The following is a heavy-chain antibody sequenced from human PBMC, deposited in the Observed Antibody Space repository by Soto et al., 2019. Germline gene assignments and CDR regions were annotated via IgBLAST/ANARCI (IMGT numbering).Heavy chain of an antibody. CDR2: IIPIFGTA. V-gene: IGHV1-69*01. Sequence: QVQLVQSGAEVKKPGSSVKVSCKASGGTFSSYAISWVRQAPGQGLEWMGGIIPIFGTANYAQKFQGRVTITADESTSTAYMGLSSLRSEDTAVYYCARAGITIFGVVTIYDGYYFDYWGQGTLVTVSS. CDR3: ARAGITIFGVVTIYDGYYFDY. CDR1: GGTFSSYA. D-gene: IGHD3-3*01. J-gene: IGHJ4*02.